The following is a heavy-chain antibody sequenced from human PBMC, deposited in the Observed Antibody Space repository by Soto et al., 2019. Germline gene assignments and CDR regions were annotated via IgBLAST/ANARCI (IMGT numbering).Heavy chain of an antibody. D-gene: IGHD6-13*01. J-gene: IGHJ5*02. CDR3: ASDGIAAAGTSWFDA. Sequence: QVQLVQSGAEEKKPGASVKVSCKASGYTFTSHAMHWVRQAPGQRHEWMGGINAGNGNTKYSQKFQGRVTITTDASAGTAYMELSSLRSEDTAVYYCASDGIAAAGTSWFDAWGQGALVTVSS. CDR2: INAGNGNT. CDR1: GYTFTSHA. V-gene: IGHV1-3*05.